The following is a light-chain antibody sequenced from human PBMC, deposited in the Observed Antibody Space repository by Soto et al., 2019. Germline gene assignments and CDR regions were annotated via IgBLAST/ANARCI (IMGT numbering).Light chain of an antibody. CDR3: TSYSSSNNFDVV. V-gene: IGLV2-14*01. Sequence: LTQPHSVSESPGKTVTISCTGTTSDVGGYDFVSWYQQHPGKAPKLIIYEVSNRPSGVSNRFSASKSGNTASLTISGLQAEDEADYFCTSYSSSNNFDVVFGGGTKLTVL. CDR2: EVS. J-gene: IGLJ2*01. CDR1: TSDVGGYDF.